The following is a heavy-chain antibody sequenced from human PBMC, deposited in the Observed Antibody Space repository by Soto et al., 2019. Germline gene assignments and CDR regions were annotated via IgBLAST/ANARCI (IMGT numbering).Heavy chain of an antibody. Sequence: ASVKVSCKASGYTFTGYYMHCVRQAPGQGLEWMGWINPNSGGTNYAQKFQGRVTMTRDTSKNQFSLKLSSVTAADTAVYYCARGPYSSSSGTFDPWGQGTLVTSPQ. V-gene: IGHV1-2*02. J-gene: IGHJ5*02. CDR1: GYTFTGYY. D-gene: IGHD6-6*01. CDR2: INPNSGGT. CDR3: ARGPYSSSSGTFDP.